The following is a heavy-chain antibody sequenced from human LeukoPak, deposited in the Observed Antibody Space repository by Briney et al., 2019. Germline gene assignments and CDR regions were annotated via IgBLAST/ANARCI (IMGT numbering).Heavy chain of an antibody. CDR2: IIPILGIA. CDR3: ARDRRDYSGSGSLTDY. J-gene: IGHJ4*02. V-gene: IGHV1-69*04. D-gene: IGHD3-10*01. Sequence: SVKVSCKASGGTFSSYAISWVRQAPGQGLEWMGRIIPILGIANYAQKFQGRVTITADKPTSTAYMELSRLRSEDTAVYYCARDRRDYSGSGSLTDYWGQGTLVTVSS. CDR1: GGTFSSYA.